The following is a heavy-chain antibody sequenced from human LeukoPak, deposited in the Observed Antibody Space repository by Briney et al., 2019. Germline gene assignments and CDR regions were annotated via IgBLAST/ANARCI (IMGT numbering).Heavy chain of an antibody. D-gene: IGHD2-2*01. J-gene: IGHJ4*02. CDR3: AREAPRYCSSTSCYVVDY. CDR1: GGSFSGYY. Sequence: SETLSLTCAVYGGSFSGYYWSWIRQPPGKGLEWIGEINHSGSTNYNPSPKSRVTISVDTSKNQFSLKLSSVTAADTAVYYCAREAPRYCSSTSCYVVDYWGQGTLVTVSS. V-gene: IGHV4-34*01. CDR2: INHSGST.